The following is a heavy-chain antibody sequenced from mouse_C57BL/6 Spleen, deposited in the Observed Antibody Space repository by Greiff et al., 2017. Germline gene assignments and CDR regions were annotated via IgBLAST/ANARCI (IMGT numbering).Heavy chain of an antibody. D-gene: IGHD2-4*01. V-gene: IGHV1-64*01. Sequence: QVQLQQPGAELVKPGASVKLSCKASGYTFTSYWMHWVKQRPGQGLEWIGMIHPNSGSTNYNEKFKSKATLTVDKSSSTAYMQLSSLTSEDSAVYYCAFYDYDDGYYAMDDWGQGTSVTVSS. CDR3: AFYDYDDGYYAMDD. CDR1: GYTFTSYW. J-gene: IGHJ4*01. CDR2: IHPNSGST.